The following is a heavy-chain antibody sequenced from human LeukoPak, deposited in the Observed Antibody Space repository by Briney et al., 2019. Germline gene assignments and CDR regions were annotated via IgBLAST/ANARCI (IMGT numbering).Heavy chain of an antibody. J-gene: IGHJ4*02. CDR1: GFTFSSYS. CDR3: ARAHGDYYDSSGYY. Sequence: GGSLRLSCAASGFTFSSYSMNWVRQAPGKGLEWVSSISSSSSYIYYADSVKGRFTISRDNAKNSLYLQMNSLRAEDTAVYYCARAHGDYYDSSGYYWGQGTLVTVSS. CDR2: ISSSSSYI. V-gene: IGHV3-21*01. D-gene: IGHD3-22*01.